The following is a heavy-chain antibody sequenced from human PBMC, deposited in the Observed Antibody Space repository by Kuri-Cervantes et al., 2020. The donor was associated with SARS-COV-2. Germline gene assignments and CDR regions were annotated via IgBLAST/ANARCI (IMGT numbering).Heavy chain of an antibody. J-gene: IGHJ4*02. V-gene: IGHV3-30*02. CDR1: GFTFSSYG. Sequence: GGSLRLSCAASGFTFSSYGMHWVRQAPGKGLEWVAFIRYDGSNKYYADSVKGRFTISRDNSKNSLYLQMNSLRAEDTAVYYCARGLGYCSGGSCYSRSSSDYWGQGTLVTVSS. D-gene: IGHD2-15*01. CDR3: ARGLGYCSGGSCYSRSSSDY. CDR2: IRYDGSNK.